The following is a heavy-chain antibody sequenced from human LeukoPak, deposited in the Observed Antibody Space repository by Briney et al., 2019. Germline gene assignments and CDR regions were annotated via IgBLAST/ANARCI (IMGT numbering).Heavy chain of an antibody. V-gene: IGHV1-69*13. D-gene: IGHD4-23*01. J-gene: IGHJ4*02. CDR2: IIPIFGTA. CDR1: GGTFSSYA. Sequence: SVKVSCKASGGTFSSYAISWVRQAPGQGLEWVGGIIPIFGTANYAQKFQGRVTITADESTSTAYMELSSLRSEDTAVYYCARGGKPTAYYFDYWGQGTLVTVSS. CDR3: ARGGKPTAYYFDY.